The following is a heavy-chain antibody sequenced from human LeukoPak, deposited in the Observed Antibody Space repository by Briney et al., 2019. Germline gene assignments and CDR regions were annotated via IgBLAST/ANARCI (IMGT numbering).Heavy chain of an antibody. J-gene: IGHJ4*02. CDR1: GYSISSGYY. CDR2: IYHSGST. D-gene: IGHD1-26*01. Sequence: PSETLSLTCTVSGYSISSGYYWGWIRQPPGKGLEWIGSIYHSGSTYYNPSLKSRVTISVDRSKNQFSLKLSSVTAADTAVYYCAGSGTYLGYFEYWGQGTLVTVSS. CDR3: AGSGTYLGYFEY. V-gene: IGHV4-38-2*02.